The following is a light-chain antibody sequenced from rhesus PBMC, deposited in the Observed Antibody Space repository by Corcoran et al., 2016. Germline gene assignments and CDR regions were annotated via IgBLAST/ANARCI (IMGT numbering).Light chain of an antibody. CDR3: QEASHLSA. V-gene: IGKV3-31*01. J-gene: IGKJ3*01. CDR1: QSVSSK. CDR2: GAS. Sequence: EIVMTQSPATLSLSPWETATITCRTSQSVSSKLPWYQQKPGQAPRLLIIGASRRATGIPNRFSGSGSGTDFTITISSLEPESFAVYYCQEASHLSAFGPGAKL.